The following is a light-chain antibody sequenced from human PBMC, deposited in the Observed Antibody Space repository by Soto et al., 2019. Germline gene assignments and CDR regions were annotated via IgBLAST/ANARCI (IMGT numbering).Light chain of an antibody. V-gene: IGKV3-20*01. J-gene: IGKJ4*01. Sequence: EIVLTQSPGTLSLSPGERATLSCRASQSVSSSYLAWYQQKPGQAPRPLIFGASTRATDVPARFRGSGSGTELTLTISSLQPEDFATYYCQQLNGYPLNFGASTNVDI. CDR3: QQLNGYPLN. CDR1: QSVSSSY. CDR2: GAS.